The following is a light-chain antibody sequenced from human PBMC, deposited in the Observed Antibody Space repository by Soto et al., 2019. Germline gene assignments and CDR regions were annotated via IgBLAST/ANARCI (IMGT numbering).Light chain of an antibody. CDR1: QSVSSN. V-gene: IGKV3-15*01. CDR3: QQYNSYLSIT. J-gene: IGKJ5*01. CDR2: GAS. Sequence: EIVLTQSPGTLSLSPGERASLSCRASQSVSSNLAWYQQKPGQAPRLLIYGASTRATGIPARFSGSGSGTEFTLTISSLQPDDFATYYCQQYNSYLSITFGQGTRLEIK.